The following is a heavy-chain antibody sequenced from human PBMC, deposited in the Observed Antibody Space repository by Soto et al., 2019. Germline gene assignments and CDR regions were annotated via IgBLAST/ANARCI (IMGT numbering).Heavy chain of an antibody. CDR1: GYYFNNYW. CDR3: ARRSPTLPAPYDY. Sequence: PGESLKISCKASGYYFNNYWIAWVRQMPGKGLEWMGIIYPDDSDTRYSPSFEGQVTISVDKSITTAYLQWSSLRTSDTAMYYCARRSPTLPAPYDYWGQGAQVTVS. J-gene: IGHJ4*02. CDR2: IYPDDSDT. V-gene: IGHV5-51*01.